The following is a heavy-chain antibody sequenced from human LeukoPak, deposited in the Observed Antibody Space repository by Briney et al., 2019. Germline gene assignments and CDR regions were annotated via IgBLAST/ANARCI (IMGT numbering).Heavy chain of an antibody. J-gene: IGHJ4*02. CDR1: GFTFSSYW. D-gene: IGHD3-9*01. CDR2: INSDGSST. V-gene: IGHV3-74*01. Sequence: GGSLRLSCAASGFTFSSYWMHWVRQAPGKGLVWVSRINSDGSSTSYADSVKGRFTISRDNAKNTLYLQMNSLRAEDTAVYYCASEGYFDWFFDYWGQETLVTVSS. CDR3: ASEGYFDWFFDY.